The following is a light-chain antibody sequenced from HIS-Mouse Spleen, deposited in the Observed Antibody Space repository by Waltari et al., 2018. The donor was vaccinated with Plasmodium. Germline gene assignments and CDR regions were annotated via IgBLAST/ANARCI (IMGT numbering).Light chain of an antibody. CDR3: QQYNNWSFT. V-gene: IGKV3-15*01. Sequence: EIVMTQSPATLSVSPGERATLSCRASQSVSSNLAWYHQKPGQAPRLLIYGASPRATGIPARFSGSGSGTEFTLTISSLQSEDFAVYYCQQYNNWSFTFGPGTKVDIK. CDR1: QSVSSN. J-gene: IGKJ3*01. CDR2: GAS.